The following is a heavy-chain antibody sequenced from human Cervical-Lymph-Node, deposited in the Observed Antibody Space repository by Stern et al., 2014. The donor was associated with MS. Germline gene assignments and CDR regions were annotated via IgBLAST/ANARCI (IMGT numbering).Heavy chain of an antibody. CDR2: VDPGDSDT. J-gene: IGHJ5*02. CDR3: ARTRYSSSWYTFDP. D-gene: IGHD6-13*01. CDR1: GDSFTSYW. V-gene: IGHV5-51*03. Sequence: VQLGQSGAEVKKQGESLKISCTGSGDSFTSYWIAWVRHMPGKGLEWMGIVDPGDSDTRYSPSFQGQVSISADKSTSTAYLQWSSLKASDTAMYYCARTRYSSSWYTFDPWGQGTLVTVSS.